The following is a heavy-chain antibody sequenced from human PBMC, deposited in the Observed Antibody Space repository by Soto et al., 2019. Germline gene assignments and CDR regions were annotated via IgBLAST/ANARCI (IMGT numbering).Heavy chain of an antibody. J-gene: IGHJ3*02. CDR3: ARYCSGGTCQYAFDI. Sequence: TLSITCTASGGSISSGDYYWSWIRQHPGKGLEWIAYMSYSGTTYYNPSLKTRVIISLDTSTNQFSLKLSSVTAADTAVYFCARYCSGGTCQYAFDIWGQGTMVTVSS. CDR2: MSYSGTT. CDR1: GGSISSGDYY. V-gene: IGHV4-31*03. D-gene: IGHD2-15*01.